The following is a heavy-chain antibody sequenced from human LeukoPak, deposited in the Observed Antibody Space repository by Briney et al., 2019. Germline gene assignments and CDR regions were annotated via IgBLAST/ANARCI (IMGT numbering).Heavy chain of an antibody. CDR1: GGSISSYY. Sequence: ASETLSLTCTVSGGSISSYYWSWIRQPAGKGLEWIGRIYTSGSTNYNPSLKSRVTMSVDTSKNQFSLKLNSVTAADTAAYYCARIYYSRFDPWGQGTLVTVSS. D-gene: IGHD3-10*01. V-gene: IGHV4-4*07. CDR2: IYTSGST. J-gene: IGHJ5*02. CDR3: ARIYYSRFDP.